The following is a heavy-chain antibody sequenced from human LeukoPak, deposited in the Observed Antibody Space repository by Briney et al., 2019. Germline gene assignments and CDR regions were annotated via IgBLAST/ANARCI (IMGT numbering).Heavy chain of an antibody. CDR2: ISAYNGNT. V-gene: IGHV1-18*01. D-gene: IGHD2-15*01. J-gene: IGHJ6*02. CDR1: GYTFTSYG. CDR3: ARIVGDQYYYYYGMDV. Sequence: ASVKVSCKASGYTFTSYGISWVRQAPGQGLEWMGWISAYNGNTNYAQMLQGRVTMTTDTSTSTAYMELRSLRSDDTAVYYCARIVGDQYYYYYGMDVWGQGTTVTVSS.